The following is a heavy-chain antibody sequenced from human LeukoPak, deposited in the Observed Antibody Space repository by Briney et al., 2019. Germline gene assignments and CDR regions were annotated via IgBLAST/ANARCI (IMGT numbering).Heavy chain of an antibody. Sequence: PGRSLRLSCAASGFTFSNYGMHWVRQAPGKGLEWVAVIWYDGSNKYYADSVKGRFTISRDNSENTLYLQMNSLRAEDTAVYYCARDLEYRHMDYWGQGTLVTVSS. J-gene: IGHJ4*02. CDR1: GFTFSNYG. CDR2: IWYDGSNK. V-gene: IGHV3-33*01. D-gene: IGHD2/OR15-2a*01. CDR3: ARDLEYRHMDY.